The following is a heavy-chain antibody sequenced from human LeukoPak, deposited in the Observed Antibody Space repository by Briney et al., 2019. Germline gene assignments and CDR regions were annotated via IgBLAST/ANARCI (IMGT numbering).Heavy chain of an antibody. Sequence: GGSLRLSCAASGMIFNNHWMPWVRQAPGKGLVWVARINKDGRSTTYADSVKGRSTISRDNAKNTLSLQMNSRRAEDTAVYYCARGDLAYYYDISGQFDYWGQGALVTVSS. J-gene: IGHJ4*02. CDR1: GMIFNNHW. D-gene: IGHD3-22*01. CDR3: ARGDLAYYYDISGQFDY. V-gene: IGHV3-74*01. CDR2: INKDGRST.